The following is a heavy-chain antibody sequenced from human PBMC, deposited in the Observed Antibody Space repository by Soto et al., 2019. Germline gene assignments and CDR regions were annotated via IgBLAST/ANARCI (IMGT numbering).Heavy chain of an antibody. CDR1: GYTFTSYG. Sequence: GASVKVSCKASGYTFTSYGISWVRQAPGQGLEWMGWISAYNGNTNYAQKLQGRVTMTTDTSTSTAYMELRSLRSDDTAVYYCARGPYTIFGVVIAESDYWGQGTLVTVSS. J-gene: IGHJ4*02. V-gene: IGHV1-18*01. D-gene: IGHD3-3*01. CDR2: ISAYNGNT. CDR3: ARGPYTIFGVVIAESDY.